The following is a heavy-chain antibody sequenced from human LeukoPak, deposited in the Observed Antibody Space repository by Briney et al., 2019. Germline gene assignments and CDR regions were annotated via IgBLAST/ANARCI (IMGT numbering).Heavy chain of an antibody. Sequence: ASVKVSCKASGYTFTSYGISWVRQAPGQGLEWMGWISAYNGNTNYAQKLQGRVTMTTDTSTSTAYMELRSLRSDDTAVYYCASDLGSSGWLFDAFDIWGQGTMVTVSS. CDR2: ISAYNGNT. CDR3: ASDLGSSGWLFDAFDI. J-gene: IGHJ3*02. V-gene: IGHV1-18*01. CDR1: GYTFTSYG. D-gene: IGHD6-19*01.